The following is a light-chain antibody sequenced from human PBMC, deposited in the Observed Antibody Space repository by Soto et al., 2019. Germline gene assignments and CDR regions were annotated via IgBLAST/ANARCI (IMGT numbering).Light chain of an antibody. CDR3: SSYTSSSPHVL. CDR2: EVR. Sequence: QSVLTQPASVSGSPGQSITISCTGTSSDVGGYNYVSWYQHHPGKAPKLIIYEVRNRPSGVSNRFSGSKSGNTASLTISGLQAEDEADYYCSSYTSSSPHVLFGGGTKLTVL. V-gene: IGLV2-14*01. CDR1: SSDVGGYNY. J-gene: IGLJ2*01.